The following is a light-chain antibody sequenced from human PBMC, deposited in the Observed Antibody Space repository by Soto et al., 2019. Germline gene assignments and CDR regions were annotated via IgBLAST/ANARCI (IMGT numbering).Light chain of an antibody. CDR3: QYYGNSPLT. CDR2: GAF. CDR1: QSVSSN. V-gene: IGKV3-20*01. J-gene: IGKJ1*01. Sequence: EIVMTQSPATLSVSPGERATLSCGASQSVSSNLAWYRQKPGQAPRLLIYGAFNRATGIPDRFSGGGSGTDFTLTITRLEPEDFAVYYCQYYGNSPLTFGQGTKVDIK.